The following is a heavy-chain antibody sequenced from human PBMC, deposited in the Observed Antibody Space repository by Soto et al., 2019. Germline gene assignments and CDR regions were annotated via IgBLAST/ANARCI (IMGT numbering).Heavy chain of an antibody. D-gene: IGHD2-15*01. CDR2: EYSGSA. V-gene: IGHV4-59*08. Sequence: QVQLQESGPGLVKPSETLSLTCTVSGASVSTDHWNWIRQPPGKGLEWIGEYSGSANYNPSLKSRVTISVDTSRNQLSLKLSSVTAADTALYFCATYFSGGGGRGYWGKGTLVTVSS. J-gene: IGHJ4*02. CDR3: ATYFSGGGGRGY. CDR1: GASVSTDH.